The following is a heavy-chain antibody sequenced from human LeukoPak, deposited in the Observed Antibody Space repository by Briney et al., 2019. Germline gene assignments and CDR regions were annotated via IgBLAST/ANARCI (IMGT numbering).Heavy chain of an antibody. CDR3: AGGGGFLIEI. CDR2: IKQDGSEK. V-gene: IGHV3-7*01. Sequence: GGSLRLSCAASGFTFSDYYMSWVRQAPGKGLEWVANIKQDGSEKYYVDSVKGRFTISRDNAKNSLYLQMNSLRAEDTAVYYCAGGGGFLIEIWGQGTMVTVSS. CDR1: GFTFSDYY. J-gene: IGHJ3*02. D-gene: IGHD2/OR15-2a*01.